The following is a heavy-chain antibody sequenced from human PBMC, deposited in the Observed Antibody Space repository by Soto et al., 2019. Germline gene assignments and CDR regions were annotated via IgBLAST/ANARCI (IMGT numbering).Heavy chain of an antibody. D-gene: IGHD2-21*02. V-gene: IGHV1-58*01. CDR3: AAVGVASVTTAFDI. Sequence: QMQLVQSGPEVKKPGTSVKVSCKASGFAFNISAVQWLRQARGQRLEWIGWIVVGSGSTNNAQKFQQRVTITRDKSTSTAYMELSSLRSEDTAVYYCAAVGVASVTTAFDIWGRGTLVTVSS. J-gene: IGHJ3*02. CDR2: IVVGSGST. CDR1: GFAFNISA.